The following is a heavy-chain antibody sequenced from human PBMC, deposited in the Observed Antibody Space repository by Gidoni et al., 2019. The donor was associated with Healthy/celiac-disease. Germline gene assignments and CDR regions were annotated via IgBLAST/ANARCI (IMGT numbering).Heavy chain of an antibody. D-gene: IGHD3-16*01. Sequence: QVQLQQWGAGLLKPSETLSLTCAVYGGSFSGYYWSWIRQPPGKGLEWIGEINHSGSTNYNPSLKSRVTISVDTSKNQFSLKLSSVTAADTAVYYCAIGGGPVPLDYWGQGTLVTVSS. CDR1: GGSFSGYY. J-gene: IGHJ4*02. CDR3: AIGGGPVPLDY. CDR2: INHSGST. V-gene: IGHV4-34*01.